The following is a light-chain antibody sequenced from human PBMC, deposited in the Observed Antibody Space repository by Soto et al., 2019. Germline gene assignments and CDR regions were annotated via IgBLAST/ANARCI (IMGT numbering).Light chain of an antibody. CDR1: QSVSTS. J-gene: IGKJ4*01. Sequence: EIVMTQSPATLSVSPGERATLSCRASQSVSTSLAWYQQKPGQAPKLLVYGASTMATGVPARFSGSGSGTHFTLTISSLQSEDFAVYYCQQHNNWPFTFGGGTKVDIK. CDR2: GAS. CDR3: QQHNNWPFT. V-gene: IGKV3-15*01.